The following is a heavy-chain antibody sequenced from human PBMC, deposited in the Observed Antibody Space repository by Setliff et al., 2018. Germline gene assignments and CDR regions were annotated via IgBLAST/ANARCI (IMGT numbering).Heavy chain of an antibody. CDR2: IYTSGST. J-gene: IGHJ3*02. CDR3: ARDSYFWTWYAFDI. V-gene: IGHV4-61*02. Sequence: SETLSLTCTVSGGSISSGSYYWSWIRQPAGKGLEWIGRIYTSGSTNYNPSLKSRVTTSVDTSKNQFSLKLSSVTAADTAVYYCARDSYFWTWYAFDIWGQGTMVTVSS. D-gene: IGHD3-3*01. CDR1: GGSISSGSYY.